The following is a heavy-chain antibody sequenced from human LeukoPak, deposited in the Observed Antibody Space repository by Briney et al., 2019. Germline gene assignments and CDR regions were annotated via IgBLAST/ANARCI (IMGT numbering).Heavy chain of an antibody. J-gene: IGHJ4*02. V-gene: IGHV3-23*01. D-gene: IGHD3-22*01. CDR1: GFTFINAW. Sequence: GGSLRLSCAASGFTFINAWMSWVRQAPGKGLEWVSAISGSGGSTYYADSVKGRFTISRDNSKNTLYLQMNSLRAEDTAVYYCAKPIGYYYDSSGYYPFDYWGQGTLVTVSS. CDR3: AKPIGYYYDSSGYYPFDY. CDR2: ISGSGGST.